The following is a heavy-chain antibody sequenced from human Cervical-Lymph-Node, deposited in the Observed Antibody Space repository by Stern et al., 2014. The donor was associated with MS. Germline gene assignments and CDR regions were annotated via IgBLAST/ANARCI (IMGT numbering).Heavy chain of an antibody. CDR3: ASRSSSSVYYYYGMDV. D-gene: IGHD6-13*01. CDR2: INSDGSST. V-gene: IGHV3-74*02. CDR1: GFTFSSYW. J-gene: IGHJ6*02. Sequence: VQLVEPGGGLVQPGGSLRLSCAASGFTFSSYWMHWVRPAPGKGLVWVPRINSDGSSTSYADSVKGRFTISRDNAKNTLYLQMNSLRAEDTAVYYCASRSSSSVYYYYGMDVWGQGTTVTVSS.